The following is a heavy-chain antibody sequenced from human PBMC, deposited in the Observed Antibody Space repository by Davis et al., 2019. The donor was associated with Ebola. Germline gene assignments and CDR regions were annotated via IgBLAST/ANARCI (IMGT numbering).Heavy chain of an antibody. Sequence: GGSLRLSCAFSGFSASLYSLNWVRQAPGKGLEWVANIKQHGFEQDYVDSVRGRFTISRDNDKNTLYLQMNSLRAEDTAVYHCARDRLSYGSSGYYYEWFDPWGQGTLVTVSS. J-gene: IGHJ5*02. CDR2: IKQHGFEQ. CDR3: ARDRLSYGSSGYYYEWFDP. V-gene: IGHV3-7*01. D-gene: IGHD3-22*01. CDR1: GFSASLYS.